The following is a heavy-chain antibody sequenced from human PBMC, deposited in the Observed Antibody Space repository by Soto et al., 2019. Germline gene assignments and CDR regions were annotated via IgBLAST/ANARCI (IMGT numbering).Heavy chain of an antibody. CDR3: ARADQTTATTIYFHY. V-gene: IGHV1-18*04. CDR2: ISPYNGKT. J-gene: IGHJ4*02. D-gene: IGHD1-1*01. Sequence: DSVKVSCKASGYTFTSYGITWVRQAPGQGLEWMGWISPYNGKTYYAQKFQGRVTLTTDPSTTTAHMELWSLIFDDTAVYYCARADQTTATTIYFHYWGQGSMVTVYS. CDR1: GYTFTSYG.